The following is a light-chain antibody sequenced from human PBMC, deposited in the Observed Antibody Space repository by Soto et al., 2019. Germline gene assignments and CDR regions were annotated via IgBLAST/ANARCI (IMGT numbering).Light chain of an antibody. CDR2: GAS. V-gene: IGKV3-15*01. CDR1: QSVSSSY. CDR3: QQYNNWPPWT. Sequence: EVVLTQSPCTLSLSPGERATLSCRASQSVSSSYLAWYQQKPGQAPRLLIYGASTRATGIPARFSGSGSGREFTLTISSLQSEDFAVYYCQQYNNWPPWTFGQGTRLAIK. J-gene: IGKJ5*01.